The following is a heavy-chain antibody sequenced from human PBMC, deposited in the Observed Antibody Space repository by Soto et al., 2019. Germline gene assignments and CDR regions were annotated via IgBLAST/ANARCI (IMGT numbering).Heavy chain of an antibody. D-gene: IGHD4-17*01. Sequence: PSETLSLTCTVSGGSISSYYWSWIRQPPGEGLEWIGSIYYSGSTNYNPSLKSRVTISIDTSKSLFSLKLSSLTSADTAVYFCARSYYGDSPYFVYWGQGALVTVSS. CDR1: GGSISSYY. V-gene: IGHV4-59*01. CDR3: ARSYYGDSPYFVY. J-gene: IGHJ4*02. CDR2: IYYSGST.